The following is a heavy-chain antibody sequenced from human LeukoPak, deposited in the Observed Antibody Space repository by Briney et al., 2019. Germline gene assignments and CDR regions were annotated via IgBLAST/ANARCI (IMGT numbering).Heavy chain of an antibody. CDR3: ARDRAAGASFDY. Sequence: GGSLRLSCAASGFTFDDYAMHWVRQAPGKGLEWVSGISWNSGSIGYADSVKGRFTISRDNAKNSLYLQMNSLRAEDTAVYYCARDRAAGASFDYWGQGTLVTVSS. V-gene: IGHV3-9*01. CDR1: GFTFDDYA. CDR2: ISWNSGSI. D-gene: IGHD6-13*01. J-gene: IGHJ4*02.